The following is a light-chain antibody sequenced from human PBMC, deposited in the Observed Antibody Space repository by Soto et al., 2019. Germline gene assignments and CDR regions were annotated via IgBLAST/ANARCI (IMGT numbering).Light chain of an antibody. CDR1: QDISNR. J-gene: IGKJ4*01. CDR2: DAS. CDR3: QQYVNLVT. V-gene: IGKV1-33*01. Sequence: DIQMTQSPSSLSASVGDRVTITCQASQDISNRLNWYLQKPGKAPKLLINDASNLEAGVPSRFSGSGSGTDFTFTISSLQPEDIATYYCQQYVNLVTFSGGTKLEIK.